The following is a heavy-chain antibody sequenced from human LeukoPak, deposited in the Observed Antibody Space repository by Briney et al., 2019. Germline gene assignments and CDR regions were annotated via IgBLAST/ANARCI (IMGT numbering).Heavy chain of an antibody. CDR2: ISHDGSNK. CDR1: GFTFDDYG. V-gene: IGHV3-30*03. J-gene: IGHJ4*02. D-gene: IGHD2-8*02. Sequence: GGSLRLSCAASGFTFDDYGMSWVRQAPGKGLEWVAVISHDGSNKYYADSVKGRFTISRDNSKSTLSLQMNSLRAEDTAIYYCATYRQVLLPFESWGQGTLVTVSS. CDR3: ATYRQVLLPFES.